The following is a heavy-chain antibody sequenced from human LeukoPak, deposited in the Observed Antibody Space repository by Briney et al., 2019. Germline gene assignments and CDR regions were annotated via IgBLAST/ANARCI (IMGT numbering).Heavy chain of an antibody. CDR1: GFTFSSYE. V-gene: IGHV3-48*03. J-gene: IGHJ4*02. CDR3: VRDGLGSTPFDF. D-gene: IGHD3/OR15-3a*01. CDR2: ISSSGTTI. Sequence: PGGSLRLSCAASGFTFSSYEMNWVRQAPGKGLEWLSYISSSGTTIFYADSVKGRFSISRDNARNSLSLQMNSLRAEDTAVYYCVRDGLGSTPFDFWGQGTLVTVSS.